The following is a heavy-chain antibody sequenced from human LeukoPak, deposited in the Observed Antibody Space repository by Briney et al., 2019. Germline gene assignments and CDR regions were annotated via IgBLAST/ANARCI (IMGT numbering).Heavy chain of an antibody. D-gene: IGHD5-12*01. CDR3: ARNRYSGYEGGADFDY. CDR2: IIPIFGTA. CDR1: GGTFSSYA. J-gene: IGHJ4*02. Sequence: SVKVSCKASGGTFSSYAISWVRQAPGQGFEWMGGIIPIFGTANYAQKFQGRVTITADESTSTAYMELSSLRSEDTAVYYCARNRYSGYEGGADFDYWGQGTVVTVSS. V-gene: IGHV1-69*01.